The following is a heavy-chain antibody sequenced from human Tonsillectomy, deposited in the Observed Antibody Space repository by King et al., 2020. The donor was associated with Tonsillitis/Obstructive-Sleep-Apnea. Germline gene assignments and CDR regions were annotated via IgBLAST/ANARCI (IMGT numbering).Heavy chain of an antibody. D-gene: IGHD4-17*01. V-gene: IGHV3-30*01. Sequence: VQLVESAGGVVQPGRSLRLSCAASGFTFSSYAIHWVRQAPGKGLEWVAIISYDGSNEYYADSVKGRFTISRDNSKNTLYLQMNSLRAEDTAVYYCARKWGVTTAHGTQVGGLYYYYMDVWGKGNTVTVSS. CDR1: GFTFSSYA. J-gene: IGHJ6*03. CDR2: ISYDGSNE. CDR3: ARKWGVTTAHGTQVGGLYYYYMDV.